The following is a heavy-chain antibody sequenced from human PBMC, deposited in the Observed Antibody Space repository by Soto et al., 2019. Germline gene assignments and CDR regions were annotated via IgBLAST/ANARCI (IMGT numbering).Heavy chain of an antibody. CDR1: GFTFNNYA. CDR3: EKDYFETKGPYFFDY. V-gene: IGHV3-23*01. Sequence: VQLLESGGGLVQPGGSLRLSCAASGFTFNNYAMNWVRQAPGKGLEWVSAIRNSGGFTYYADSVKGRFTISRDNSKNTLYLLMNSLRAADTALYYCEKDYFETKGPYFFDYWGQGTLVTVSS. D-gene: IGHD1-26*01. CDR2: IRNSGGFT. J-gene: IGHJ4*02.